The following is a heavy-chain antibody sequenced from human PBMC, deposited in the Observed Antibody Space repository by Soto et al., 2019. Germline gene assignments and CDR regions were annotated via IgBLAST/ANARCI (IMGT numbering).Heavy chain of an antibody. D-gene: IGHD3-9*01. J-gene: IGHJ4*02. CDR1: GFTFSSYG. V-gene: IGHV3-30*18. CDR2: ISYDGSNK. Sequence: QVQLVESGGGVVQPGRSPRLSCAASGFTFSSYGMHWVRQAPGKGLEWVAVISYDGSNKYYADSVKGRFTISRDNSKNTLYLQMNSLRAEDTAVYYCAKDLGITILYYFDYWGQGTLVTVSS. CDR3: AKDLGITILYYFDY.